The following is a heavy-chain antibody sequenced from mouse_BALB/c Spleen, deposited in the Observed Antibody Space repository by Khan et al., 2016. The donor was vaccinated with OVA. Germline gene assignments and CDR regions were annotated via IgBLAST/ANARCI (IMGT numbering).Heavy chain of an antibody. V-gene: IGHV2-9*02. Sequence: QVQLKQSGPGLVAPSQSLSITCTVSGFSLTTYGVHWVRQPPGKGLEWLGVIWAGGSTTYNSALMSRLSTSKDNSKSQAYLKMNSLHTDDTAMYYWSSAYDYGAWFAYWGQVTLVTVSA. CDR3: SSAYDYGAWFAY. D-gene: IGHD1-1*01. CDR2: IWAGGST. CDR1: GFSLTTYG. J-gene: IGHJ3*01.